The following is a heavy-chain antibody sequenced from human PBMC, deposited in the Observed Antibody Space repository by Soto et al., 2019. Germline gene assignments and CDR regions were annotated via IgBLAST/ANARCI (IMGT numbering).Heavy chain of an antibody. CDR1: GFSFSSYW. V-gene: IGHV3-7*03. CDR2: IKQDGGER. CDR3: ARYYAGSGNSDAFDI. Sequence: PGGSLRLSCAASGFSFSSYWMTWVRQAPGKGLEWMANIKQDGGERYYVDSVRGRFTISRDNAKNSLYLEMNSLRAEDTAIYYCARYYAGSGNSDAFDIWGQGTMVTVSS. J-gene: IGHJ3*02. D-gene: IGHD3-22*01.